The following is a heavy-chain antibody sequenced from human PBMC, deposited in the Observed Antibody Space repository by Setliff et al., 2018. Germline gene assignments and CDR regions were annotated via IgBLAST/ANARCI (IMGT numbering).Heavy chain of an antibody. D-gene: IGHD6-13*01. CDR2: FDPEDGET. CDR1: GYTFTYRY. CDR3: ATPAIAAAGTLFFDY. Sequence: ASVKVSCKASGYTFTYRYLHWVRQAPGQALEWMGGFDPEDGETIYAQKFQGRVTMTEDTSTDTAYMELSSLRSEDTAVYYCATPAIAAAGTLFFDYWGQGTLVTVSS. J-gene: IGHJ4*02. V-gene: IGHV1-24*01.